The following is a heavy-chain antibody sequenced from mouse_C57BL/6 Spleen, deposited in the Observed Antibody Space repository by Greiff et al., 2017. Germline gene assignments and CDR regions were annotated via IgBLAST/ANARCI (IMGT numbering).Heavy chain of an antibody. CDR3: ASYGYDGGYAMDY. D-gene: IGHD2-2*01. V-gene: IGHV1-4*01. CDR1: GYTFTSYT. CDR2: INPSSGYT. J-gene: IGHJ4*01. Sequence: QVQLQQSGAELARPGASVKMSCKASGYTFTSYTMHWVKQRPGQGLEWIGYINPSSGYTKYNQKFKDKATLTADKSSSTAYMQLSSLTSEDSAVYYCASYGYDGGYAMDYWGQGTSVTVSS.